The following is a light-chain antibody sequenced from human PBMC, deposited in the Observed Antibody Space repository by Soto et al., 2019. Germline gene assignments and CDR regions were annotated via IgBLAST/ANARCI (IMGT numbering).Light chain of an antibody. CDR1: QSVSSSY. V-gene: IGKV3-20*01. Sequence: EIVLTQSPGTLSLSPGERATLSCRASQSVSSSYLAWYQQKPGRAPRLLIYGASSRATGIPDRFSSSGSGTDFTLTISRLEPEDFAVYYCQQYGSSPPLFTFGPGTKVDIK. J-gene: IGKJ3*01. CDR2: GAS. CDR3: QQYGSSPPLFT.